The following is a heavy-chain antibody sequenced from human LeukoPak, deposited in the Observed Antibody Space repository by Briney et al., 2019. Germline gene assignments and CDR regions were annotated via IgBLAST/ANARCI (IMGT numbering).Heavy chain of an antibody. Sequence: ASVKVSCKASGYTFTSYGISWVRQAPGQGLEWMGWISAYNGNTNYAQKLQGRVTMTTDTSTSTAYMELRSLRSDDTAVYYCARVDSSGPTHSYYGMDVWGQGTTVTVSS. D-gene: IGHD6-19*01. CDR1: GYTFTSYG. CDR2: ISAYNGNT. J-gene: IGHJ6*02. V-gene: IGHV1-18*01. CDR3: ARVDSSGPTHSYYGMDV.